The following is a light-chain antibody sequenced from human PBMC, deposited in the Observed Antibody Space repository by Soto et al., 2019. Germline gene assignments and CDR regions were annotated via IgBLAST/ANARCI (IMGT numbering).Light chain of an antibody. J-gene: IGKJ1*01. V-gene: IGKV4-1*01. Sequence: DIVMTQSPDSLAVSLGERATINCKSSQSVFFNSNNKNYLAWYQQKPGQPPKLLIFLASTRESGVPDRFSGSGSGTDFTLTISSLQAEDVAFYYCQQYYNIPPTFGQGTKVEI. CDR3: QQYYNIPPT. CDR1: QSVFFNSNNKNY. CDR2: LAS.